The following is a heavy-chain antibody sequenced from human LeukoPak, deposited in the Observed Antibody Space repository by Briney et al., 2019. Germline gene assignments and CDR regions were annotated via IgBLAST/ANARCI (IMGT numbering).Heavy chain of an antibody. Sequence: PGGSLRLSCAASGFTFSSYAMSWVRKAPGKGLEWVSIISDNGASTYYADSVKGRFTISRDNSKNTLYLQMNSLRAEDTAIYYCAKGQRVIVPSTRIMDVWGKGTTVTVSS. CDR3: AKGQRVIVPSTRIMDV. J-gene: IGHJ6*04. CDR2: ISDNGAST. CDR1: GFTFSSYA. D-gene: IGHD2/OR15-2a*01. V-gene: IGHV3-23*01.